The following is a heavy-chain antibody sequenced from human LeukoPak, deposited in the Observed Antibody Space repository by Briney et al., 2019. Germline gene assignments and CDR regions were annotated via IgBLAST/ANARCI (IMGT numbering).Heavy chain of an antibody. Sequence: PSETLSLTCTVSGVSISGSSYYWGWIRQPPGKGLEWIGSIYFTGNAYYNPSLKSRVTISADTSKNQFSLTLSSVTAADTAVYYCARDPHYYGSGSSFLYYFDYWGQGTLVTVSS. CDR3: ARDPHYYGSGSSFLYYFDY. J-gene: IGHJ4*02. CDR2: IYFTGNA. V-gene: IGHV4-39*02. CDR1: GVSISGSSYY. D-gene: IGHD3-10*01.